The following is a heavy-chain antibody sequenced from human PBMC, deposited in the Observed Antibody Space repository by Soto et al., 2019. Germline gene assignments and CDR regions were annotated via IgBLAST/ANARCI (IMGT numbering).Heavy chain of an antibody. CDR2: ISYDGSNK. V-gene: IGHV3-30*18. CDR1: GFTFSSYG. Sequence: QVQLVESGGGVVQPGRSLRLSCAASGFTFSSYGMHWVRQAPGKGLEWVAVISYDGSNKYYADSVKGRFTISRDNSKNTLYLQMNSLRAEGTAVYYCAKVLLSGWYGGANFDYWGQGTLVTVSS. J-gene: IGHJ4*02. CDR3: AKVLLSGWYGGANFDY. D-gene: IGHD6-19*01.